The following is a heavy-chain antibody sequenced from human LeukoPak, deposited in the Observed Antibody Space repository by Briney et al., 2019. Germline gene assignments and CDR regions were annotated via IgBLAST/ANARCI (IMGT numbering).Heavy chain of an antibody. J-gene: IGHJ4*02. CDR3: AKSLPVVATTGDYFDY. V-gene: IGHV3-23*01. D-gene: IGHD2-15*01. CDR1: GFTFSSYA. Sequence: GGSLRLSCAASGFTFSSYAMDWVRQAPGKGLEWVSAISGSGGSTYYADSVKGRFTISRDNSKNTLYLQMNSLRAEDTAVYYCAKSLPVVATTGDYFDYWGQGTLVTVSS. CDR2: ISGSGGST.